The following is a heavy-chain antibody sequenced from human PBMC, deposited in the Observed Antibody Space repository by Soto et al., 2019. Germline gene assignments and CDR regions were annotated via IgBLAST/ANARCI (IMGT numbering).Heavy chain of an antibody. D-gene: IGHD5-12*01. J-gene: IGHJ4*02. Sequence: GASVKVSCKASGYTFTTYAMHWVRQAHGQRLGWMGWINPGNGITSYSQKFQGRVTIARDTSATTVYMELNSLRSEDTAVYYCARDDGRTWLCDCWGQGTLVTVSS. CDR1: GYTFTTYA. CDR3: ARDDGRTWLCDC. CDR2: INPGNGIT. V-gene: IGHV1-3*01.